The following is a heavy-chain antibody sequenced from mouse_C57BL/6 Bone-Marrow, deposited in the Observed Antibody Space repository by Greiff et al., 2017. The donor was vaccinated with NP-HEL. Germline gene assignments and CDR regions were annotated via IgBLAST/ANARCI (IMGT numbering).Heavy chain of an antibody. Sequence: EVKVVESGGGLVKPGGSLKLSCAASGFTFSSYAMSWVRQTPEKRLEWVATISDGGSYTYYPDNVKGRFTISRDNAKNNLYLQMSHLKSEDTAMYYCARRLFYYGSSYDYAMDYWGQGTSVTVSS. CDR1: GFTFSSYA. J-gene: IGHJ4*01. V-gene: IGHV5-4*03. CDR3: ARRLFYYGSSYDYAMDY. CDR2: ISDGGSYT. D-gene: IGHD1-1*01.